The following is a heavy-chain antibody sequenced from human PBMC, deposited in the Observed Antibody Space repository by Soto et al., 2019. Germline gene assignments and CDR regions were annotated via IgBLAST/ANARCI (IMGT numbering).Heavy chain of an antibody. D-gene: IGHD5-18*01. CDR2: TRNKVDSYTI. J-gene: IGHJ4*02. CDR3: AGLTGDSLRNSYGLPL. V-gene: IGHV3-72*01. CDR1: GFTFSEHF. Sequence: EVQLVESGGGLVQPGGSLRLSCAASGFTFSEHFMDWVRQAPGKGLEWVGRTRNKVDSYTIEYAASVKGRFTISRDDSRNSLYLQLNSLKTEDTAVYYCAGLTGDSLRNSYGLPLWGQGTLVIVSS.